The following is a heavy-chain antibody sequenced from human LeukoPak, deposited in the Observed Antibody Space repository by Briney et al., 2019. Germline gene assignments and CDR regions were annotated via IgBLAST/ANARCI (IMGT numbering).Heavy chain of an antibody. J-gene: IGHJ6*02. Sequence: SETLSLTCAVYGGSFSGYYWSWIRQPPGKGLEWIGEINHSGSTNYNPSLKSRVTISVDTSKNQFSLKLSSVTAADTAVYYCARVTAVPRYDFWSGYYTYGMDVWGQGTTVTVSS. CDR3: ARVTAVPRYDFWSGYYTYGMDV. CDR2: INHSGST. CDR1: GGSFSGYY. V-gene: IGHV4-34*01. D-gene: IGHD3-3*01.